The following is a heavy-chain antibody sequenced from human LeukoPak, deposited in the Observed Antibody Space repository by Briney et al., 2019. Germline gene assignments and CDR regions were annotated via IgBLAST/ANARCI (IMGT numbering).Heavy chain of an antibody. CDR1: GGSISSYY. Sequence: PSETLSLTCTVSGGSISSYYWSWIRQPPGKGLEWIGYIYYSRSTNYNPSLKSRVTISVDTSKNQFSLKLSSVTAADTAVYYCARHVRGWFDPWGQGTLVTVSS. V-gene: IGHV4-59*08. CDR2: IYYSRST. CDR3: ARHVRGWFDP. D-gene: IGHD3-10*02. J-gene: IGHJ5*02.